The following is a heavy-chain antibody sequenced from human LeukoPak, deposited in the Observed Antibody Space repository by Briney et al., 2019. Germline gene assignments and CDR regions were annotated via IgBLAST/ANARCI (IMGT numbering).Heavy chain of an antibody. CDR2: ISSSSSYI. Sequence: GGSLRLSCAASGFTFSSYSMNWVREAPGKGLEWVSSISSSSSYIYYADSVKGRFTISRDNAKNSLYLQMNSLRAEDTAVYYCASQQQLEADYGMDVWGQGTTVTVSS. V-gene: IGHV3-21*01. CDR1: GFTFSSYS. D-gene: IGHD6-13*01. J-gene: IGHJ6*02. CDR3: ASQQQLEADYGMDV.